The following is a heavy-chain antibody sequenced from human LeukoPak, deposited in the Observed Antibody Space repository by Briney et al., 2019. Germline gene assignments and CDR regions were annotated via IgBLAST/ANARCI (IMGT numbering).Heavy chain of an antibody. CDR3: AKSVGYHSDRSGYYWLGTFDS. V-gene: IGHV3-23*01. CDR2: ISGGGVNT. D-gene: IGHD3-22*01. Sequence: PGGSLRLSCVASGFTFSTYPMSWVRQAVGKGLEWVSAISGGGVNTYYADSVKGRFTISRDESKNTLYLQINSLRAADTAVYYCAKSVGYHSDRSGYYWLGTFDSGGQGPRVTVSS. CDR1: GFTFSTYP. J-gene: IGHJ4*02.